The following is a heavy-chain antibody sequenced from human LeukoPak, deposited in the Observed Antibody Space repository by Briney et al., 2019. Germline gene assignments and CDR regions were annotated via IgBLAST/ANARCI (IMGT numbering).Heavy chain of an antibody. CDR3: ARVGRNSDYDALGY. D-gene: IGHD5-12*01. V-gene: IGHV4-61*01. CDR1: GGYSSSGIYY. CDR2: ITYSGST. J-gene: IGHJ4*02. Sequence: SEPLCRNCNDSGGYSSSGIYYLSLIRHPPRTPLVWPGYITYSGSTNYNPSLKSRVTISADTSKNQFSLKLSSVTAADTAVYYCARVGRNSDYDALGYWGQGTLVTVSS.